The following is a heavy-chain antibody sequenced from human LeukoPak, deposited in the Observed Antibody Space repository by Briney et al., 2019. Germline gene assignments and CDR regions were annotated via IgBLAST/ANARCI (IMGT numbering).Heavy chain of an antibody. D-gene: IGHD6-19*01. Sequence: QTGGFLRLSCAASGFTFDDYAMHWVRQAPGKGLEWVSLISWDGGSRYYADSVKGRFTISRDNSKNSLYLQMNSLRAEDTALYYCAKDTIAVAGTGSGGIDYWGQGTLVTVSS. CDR1: GFTFDDYA. J-gene: IGHJ4*02. CDR3: AKDTIAVAGTGSGGIDY. CDR2: ISWDGGSR. V-gene: IGHV3-43D*04.